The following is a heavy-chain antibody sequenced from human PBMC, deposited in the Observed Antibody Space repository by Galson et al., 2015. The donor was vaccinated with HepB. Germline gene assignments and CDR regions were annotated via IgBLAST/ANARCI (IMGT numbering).Heavy chain of an antibody. V-gene: IGHV3-11*01. J-gene: IGHJ4*02. CDR3: ARDQWHYYDSSGQVDY. CDR1: GFTFSDYY. CDR2: ISSSGSTI. D-gene: IGHD3-22*01. Sequence: SLRLSCAASGFTFSDYYMSWIRQAPGKGLEWVSYISSSGSTIYYADSVKGRFTISRDNAKNSLYLQMNSLRAEDTAVYYCARDQWHYYDSSGQVDYWGQGTLVTVSS.